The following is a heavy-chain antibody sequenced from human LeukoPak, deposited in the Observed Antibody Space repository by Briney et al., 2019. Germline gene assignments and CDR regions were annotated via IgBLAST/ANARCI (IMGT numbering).Heavy chain of an antibody. J-gene: IGHJ3*02. V-gene: IGHV3-11*01. Sequence: GGSLRLSCAASGFTFSDYYMSWIRQAPGKGLEWVSYISSSGSTIYYADSVKGRFTISRDNSKNTLYLQMNSLRAEDTAVYYCAKEGGRAVVTPFDAFDIWGQGTMVTVSS. CDR2: ISSSGSTI. D-gene: IGHD4-23*01. CDR3: AKEGGRAVVTPFDAFDI. CDR1: GFTFSDYY.